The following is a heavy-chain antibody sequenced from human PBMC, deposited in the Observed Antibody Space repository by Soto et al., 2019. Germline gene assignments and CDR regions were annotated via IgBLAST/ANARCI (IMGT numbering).Heavy chain of an antibody. CDR1: RGSINSGDYF. CDR2: IYYDGTT. Sequence: SETLSLTCSVSRGSINSGDYFWSWIRQPPGKGLEWIAYIYYDGTTYYNPSLQSRGTISVDTSKNHFSLKVNSVTAADTAVYFCGRAGRRDGNSSPGRFDTXGQGIMVTVS. J-gene: IGHJ5*02. D-gene: IGHD2-15*01. CDR3: GRAGRRDGNSSPGRFDT. V-gene: IGHV4-30-4*01.